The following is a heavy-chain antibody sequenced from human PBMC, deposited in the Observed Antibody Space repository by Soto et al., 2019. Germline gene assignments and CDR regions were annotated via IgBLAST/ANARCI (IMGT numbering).Heavy chain of an antibody. CDR3: SVSIFGVVHY. CDR2: TSPDGST. V-gene: IGHV3-74*01. CDR1: GFSLRSQW. J-gene: IGHJ4*02. D-gene: IGHD3-3*01. Sequence: GGSLRLSCAASGFSLRSQWMHWIRQAPGKGLEWVSRTSPDGSTIYADSVKGRFTISRDNAKNTVYLQMNSLRAEDTAMYYCSVSIFGVVHYWGQGTLVTVSS.